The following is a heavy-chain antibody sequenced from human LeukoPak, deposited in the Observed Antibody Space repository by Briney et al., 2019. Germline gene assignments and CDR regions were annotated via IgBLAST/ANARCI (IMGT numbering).Heavy chain of an antibody. CDR1: GGSISSYY. CDR3: ARSRRKQLVLDY. V-gene: IGHV4-59*01. J-gene: IGHJ4*02. Sequence: SETLSLTCTVSGGSISSYYWSWIRQPPGKGLEWIGYIYYSGSTNYNPSLKSRVTISVDTSKNQFSLKLSSVTAADTAVYYCARSRRKQLVLDYWGQGTLVTVSS. CDR2: IYYSGST. D-gene: IGHD6-13*01.